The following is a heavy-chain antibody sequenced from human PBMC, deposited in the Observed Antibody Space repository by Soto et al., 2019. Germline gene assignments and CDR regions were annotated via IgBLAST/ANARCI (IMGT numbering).Heavy chain of an antibody. CDR1: GFTFSNYG. CDR2: ISSSGDNI. D-gene: IGHD3-3*01. CDR3: AKDLWGLECLDY. J-gene: IGHJ4*02. Sequence: GGSLRLSWAASGFTFSNYGMSWVRQAPGKGLEWVSTISSSGDNIYYADSVKGRFTISRDNSKNTLYLQMNSLRAEDTAVYYCAKDLWGLECLDYWGQGPLVTVSS. V-gene: IGHV3-23*01.